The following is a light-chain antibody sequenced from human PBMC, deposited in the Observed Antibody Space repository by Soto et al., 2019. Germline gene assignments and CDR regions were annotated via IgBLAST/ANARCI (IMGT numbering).Light chain of an antibody. CDR1: SSDVGGYNY. V-gene: IGLV2-11*01. CDR2: DVT. J-gene: IGLJ1*01. CDR3: QSYDSTLSARYV. Sequence: QSALTQPRSVSASPGQSVTISCTGTSSDVGGYNYVSWYQQHPGKAPQVVVYDVTKRPSGVPDRFSASTSGTSASLAITGLQAEDEGDYYCQSYDSTLSARYVFGTGTKVTVL.